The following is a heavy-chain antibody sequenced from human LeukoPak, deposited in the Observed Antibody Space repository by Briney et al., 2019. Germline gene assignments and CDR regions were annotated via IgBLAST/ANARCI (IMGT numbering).Heavy chain of an antibody. V-gene: IGHV4-38-2*02. CDR3: ARGRYLNVATFDI. D-gene: IGHD1-1*01. CDR2: IYHSGST. CDR1: GYSISSGYY. Sequence: SETLSLTCTVSGYSISSGYYWGWIRQPPGKGLEWIGSIYHSGSTYYNPSLKSRVTISVDTSKNQFSLKLSSVTAADTAVYYCARGRYLNVATFDIWGQGTMVTVSS. J-gene: IGHJ3*02.